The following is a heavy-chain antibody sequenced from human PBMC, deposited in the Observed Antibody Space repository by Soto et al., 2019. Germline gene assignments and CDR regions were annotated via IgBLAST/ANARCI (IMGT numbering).Heavy chain of an antibody. J-gene: IGHJ4*02. CDR1: GFSFSSYW. Sequence: LRLSCAASGFSFSSYWMSWVRQAPGKGLEWVANIKEDGSEKYYVEYVKGRFTISRDNAKNSLYLQMNSLRAEDTAVYFCARGQRWLQPLDYWGQGTLVTVSS. V-gene: IGHV3-7*01. D-gene: IGHD6-19*01. CDR3: ARGQRWLQPLDY. CDR2: IKEDGSEK.